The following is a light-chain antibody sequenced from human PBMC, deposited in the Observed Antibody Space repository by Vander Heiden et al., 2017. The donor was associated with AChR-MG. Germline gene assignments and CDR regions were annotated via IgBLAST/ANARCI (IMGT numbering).Light chain of an antibody. CDR3: NSRATSGNHYV. CDR1: SLRSYL. J-gene: IGLJ1*01. Sequence: SSELTQDPAVSVALGQTVRITCRGDSLRSYLASWYQQKPGQAPVLVIYGKNNRLTGISDRFSGSNSGDTASLTITGAQAEDEADYYCNSRATSGNHYVFGPGTKVTVL. CDR2: GKN. V-gene: IGLV3-19*01.